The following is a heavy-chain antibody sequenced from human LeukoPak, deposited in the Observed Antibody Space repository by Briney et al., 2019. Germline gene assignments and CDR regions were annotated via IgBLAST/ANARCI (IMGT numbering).Heavy chain of an antibody. CDR2: INPNSGGT. J-gene: IGHJ4*02. Sequence: ASVKVSCKASGYTFTGYYMHWVRQAPGQGREWMGGINPNSGGTNYAQKFQGRVTMTSDTSISTAYMELSRLRSDDTAVYYCARVPNYYYGSGSYYNYWGQGTLVTVSS. D-gene: IGHD3-10*01. V-gene: IGHV1-2*02. CDR3: ARVPNYYYGSGSYYNY. CDR1: GYTFTGYY.